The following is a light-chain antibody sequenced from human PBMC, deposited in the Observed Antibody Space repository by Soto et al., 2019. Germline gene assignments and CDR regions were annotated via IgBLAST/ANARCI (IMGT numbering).Light chain of an antibody. CDR3: SSYTTSNTRQIV. Sequence: ALTPPASVSESPGQSITIYCTGTSSDVGGYNYVSWYQHHPGKAPKLMIFDVSNRPSGVSNRFSGSKSGNTASLTISGLQPEDEADYYCSSYTTSNTRQIVFGTGTKVTVL. CDR1: SSDVGGYNY. CDR2: DVS. V-gene: IGLV2-14*03. J-gene: IGLJ1*01.